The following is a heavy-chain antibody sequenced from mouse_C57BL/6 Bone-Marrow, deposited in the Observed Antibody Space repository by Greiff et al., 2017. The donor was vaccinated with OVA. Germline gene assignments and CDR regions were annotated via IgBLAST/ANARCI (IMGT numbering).Heavy chain of an antibody. J-gene: IGHJ2*01. Sequence: VQLQQSGPELVKPGASVKISCKASGYAFSSSWMNWVKQRPGKGLEWIGRIYPGDGDTNYNGKFKGKATLTADKSSSTAYMQLSSLTSEDSAVYFCARRTGLFDYWGQGTTLTVSS. V-gene: IGHV1-82*01. CDR3: ARRTGLFDY. CDR1: GYAFSSSW. CDR2: IYPGDGDT. D-gene: IGHD4-1*01.